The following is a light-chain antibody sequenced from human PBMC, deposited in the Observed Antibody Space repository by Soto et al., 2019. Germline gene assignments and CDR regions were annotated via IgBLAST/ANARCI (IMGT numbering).Light chain of an antibody. J-gene: IGKJ4*01. Sequence: EIVLTQSPGTLSLSPGERATLSCRASQSVSSSYLAWYQQKPGPAPRLLIYGASSRATGIPDRFSGSGSGTGFTLTISRLEPEDFAVYYCQQYGSSPLTFGGGTKVDIK. CDR2: GAS. CDR3: QQYGSSPLT. CDR1: QSVSSSY. V-gene: IGKV3-20*01.